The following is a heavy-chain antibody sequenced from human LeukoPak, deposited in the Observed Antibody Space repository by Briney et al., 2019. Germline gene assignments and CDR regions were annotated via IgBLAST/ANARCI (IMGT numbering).Heavy chain of an antibody. CDR2: IFSNDEK. Sequence: ESGPTLVNPTETLTLTCTVPGFSLSNARMGVSWIRQPPGKALEWLAHIFSNDEKSYSTSLKSRLTISKDTSKSQVVLTMTNMDPVDTATYYCARILDYDSSGYYSYAFDIWGQGTMVTVSS. CDR1: GFSLSNARMG. V-gene: IGHV2-26*01. D-gene: IGHD3-22*01. CDR3: ARILDYDSSGYYSYAFDI. J-gene: IGHJ3*02.